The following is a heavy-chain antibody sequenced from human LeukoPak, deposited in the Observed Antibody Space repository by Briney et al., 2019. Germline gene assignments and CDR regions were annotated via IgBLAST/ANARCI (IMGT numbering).Heavy chain of an antibody. Sequence: ASVKASCKASGGTFSSYAISWVRHAPGQGVEWMGRMIPILGIANYAQNFQGRVTITADKSTSTAYMELSSLRSEDTAVSYYARDLELLWTQHYYYGMDVWGQGTTVTVSS. D-gene: IGHD1-7*01. CDR3: ARDLELLWTQHYYYGMDV. CDR1: GGTFSSYA. CDR2: MIPILGIA. V-gene: IGHV1-69*04. J-gene: IGHJ6*02.